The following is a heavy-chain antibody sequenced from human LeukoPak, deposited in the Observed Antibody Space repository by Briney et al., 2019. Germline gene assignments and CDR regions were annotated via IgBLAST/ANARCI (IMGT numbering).Heavy chain of an antibody. V-gene: IGHV3-33*01. J-gene: IGHJ4*02. D-gene: IGHD6-19*01. CDR2: IWYDGSNK. CDR3: ARWEGSGWYYFDY. CDR1: GFTFSSYG. Sequence: GGSLRLSCAASGFTFSSYGMHWVRQAPGKGLEWVAVIWYDGSNKYYADSVKGRFTISRDNSENTLYLQMNSLRAEDTAVYYCARWEGSGWYYFDYWGQGTLVTVSS.